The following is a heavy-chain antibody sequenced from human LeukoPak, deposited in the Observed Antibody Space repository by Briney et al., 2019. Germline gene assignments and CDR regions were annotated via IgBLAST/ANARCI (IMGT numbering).Heavy chain of an antibody. D-gene: IGHD3-3*01. Sequence: PSETLSLTCTVSGGSISSGGYYWSWIRQHPGKGLEWIGYIYYSGSTYYNPSLKSRVTISVDTSKNQFSLKLSSVTAADTAVYYCARAASGRFLEWLLSDAFDIWGQGTMVTVSS. CDR3: ARAASGRFLEWLLSDAFDI. CDR1: GGSISSGGYY. V-gene: IGHV4-31*03. J-gene: IGHJ3*02. CDR2: IYYSGST.